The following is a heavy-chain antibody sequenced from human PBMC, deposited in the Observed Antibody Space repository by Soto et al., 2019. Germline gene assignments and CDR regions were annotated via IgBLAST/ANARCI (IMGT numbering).Heavy chain of an antibody. Sequence: EVQLVESGGGLVQPGGSLRLSCAASGFTFRTYWLSWVRQVPGKGLEWVANINLDGSEKNYVDSVKGRFTISRDNARNSLYLQMSSLRAEDTALYYCARDGSTSWYSYDDHGMGVWGQGTRVTVSS. CDR1: GFTFRTYW. V-gene: IGHV3-7*05. D-gene: IGHD5-18*01. J-gene: IGHJ6*02. CDR2: INLDGSEK. CDR3: ARDGSTSWYSYDDHGMGV.